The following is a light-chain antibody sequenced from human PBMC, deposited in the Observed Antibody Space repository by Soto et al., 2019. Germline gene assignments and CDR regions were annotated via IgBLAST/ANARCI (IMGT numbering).Light chain of an antibody. CDR2: AAS. CDR3: QRYNSPPWT. J-gene: IGKJ1*01. CDR1: QVINNY. Sequence: IRMTDSPSSLSATVLYRVTMTFRSSQVINNYLALYQQKPGKVPNLLIYAASTLQSGVPSRFSGSGSGTDFTLTISSLQPEDVATYYCQRYNSPPWTFGQGTKVDIK. V-gene: IGKV1-27*01.